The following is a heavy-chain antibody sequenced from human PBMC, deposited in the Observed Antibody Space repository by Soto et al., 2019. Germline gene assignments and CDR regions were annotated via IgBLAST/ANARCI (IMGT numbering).Heavy chain of an antibody. CDR3: ARDIVVVPAAIQDYYYYGMDV. Sequence: SETLSLTCTVSGGSISSGGYYWSWIRQHPGKGLEWIGYIYYSGSTYYNPSLKSRVTISVDTSKNQFSLKLSSVTAADTAVYYCARDIVVVPAAIQDYYYYGMDVWGQGTTVTVSS. J-gene: IGHJ6*02. CDR2: IYYSGST. D-gene: IGHD2-2*01. V-gene: IGHV4-31*03. CDR1: GGSISSGGYY.